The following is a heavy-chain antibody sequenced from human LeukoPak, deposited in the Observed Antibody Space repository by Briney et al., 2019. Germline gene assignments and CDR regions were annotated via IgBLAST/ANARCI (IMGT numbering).Heavy chain of an antibody. V-gene: IGHV1-18*04. J-gene: IGHJ4*02. D-gene: IGHD2-2*01. CDR3: ARAHDIVVEVPPVY. Sequence: GASVKVSCKASGYTFTGYYMHWVRQAPGQGLEWMGWISAYNGNTNYAQKLQGRVTMTTDTSTSTAYMELRSLRSDDTAVYYCARAHDIVVEVPPVYWGQGTLVTVSS. CDR1: GYTFTGYY. CDR2: ISAYNGNT.